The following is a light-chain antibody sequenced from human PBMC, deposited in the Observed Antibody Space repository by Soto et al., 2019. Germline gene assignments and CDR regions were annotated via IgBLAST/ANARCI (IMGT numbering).Light chain of an antibody. Sequence: QLVLTQPASVSGSPGQSITISCTGSSSDVGGYNYVSWYQQHPGKAPKVMILEVSHRPSGVSNRFSGSKSGNTASLTISGLQAEDEADYYCSSYTSSSTSYVFGTGTKLTVL. V-gene: IGLV2-14*01. CDR3: SSYTSSSTSYV. J-gene: IGLJ1*01. CDR2: EVS. CDR1: SSDVGGYNY.